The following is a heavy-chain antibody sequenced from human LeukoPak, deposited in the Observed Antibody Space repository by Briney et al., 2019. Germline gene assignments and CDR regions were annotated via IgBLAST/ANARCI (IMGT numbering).Heavy chain of an antibody. D-gene: IGHD5-24*01. V-gene: IGHV3-74*01. CDR1: EFTFSSYS. Sequence: GGSLRLSCAASEFTFSSYSMNWIRQAPGKGLVWVSRINSDGSSTSYADSVKGRFTISRDNAKNTLYLQMNSLRAEDTAVYYCARGRDGNFDYWGQGTLVTVSS. J-gene: IGHJ4*02. CDR3: ARGRDGNFDY. CDR2: INSDGSST.